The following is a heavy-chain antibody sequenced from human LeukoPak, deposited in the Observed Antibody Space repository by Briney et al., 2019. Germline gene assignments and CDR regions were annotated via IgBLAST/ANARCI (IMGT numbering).Heavy chain of an antibody. Sequence: SETLSLTCAVYGGSFSGYYWSWIHQPPGKGLEWIGEINRSGSTNYNPSLKSRVTISVDTSKNQFSLKLSSVTAADTAVYYCARGRGTDIVLMVYAPRGNWFDPWGQGTLVTVSS. D-gene: IGHD2-8*01. CDR1: GGSFSGYY. CDR2: INRSGST. CDR3: ARGRGTDIVLMVYAPRGNWFDP. V-gene: IGHV4-34*01. J-gene: IGHJ5*02.